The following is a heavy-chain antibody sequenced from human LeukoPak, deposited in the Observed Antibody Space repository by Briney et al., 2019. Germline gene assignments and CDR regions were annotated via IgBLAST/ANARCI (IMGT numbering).Heavy chain of an antibody. CDR1: GFTFSSYG. D-gene: IGHD6-19*01. CDR2: ISYDGSNK. CDR3: AKISSGPTGY. Sequence: GGSLRLSCAASGFTFSSYGMHWVRQAPGKGLEWVAVISYDGSNKYYADSVKGRFTISRDNSKNTLYLQMNSLRAEDTAVYYCAKISSGPTGYWGQGTLVTASS. J-gene: IGHJ4*02. V-gene: IGHV3-30*18.